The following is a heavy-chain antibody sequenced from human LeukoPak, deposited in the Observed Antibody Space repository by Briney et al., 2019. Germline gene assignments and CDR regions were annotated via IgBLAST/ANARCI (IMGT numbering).Heavy chain of an antibody. CDR3: ARSLPYGTTWYGRSDF. J-gene: IGHJ4*02. V-gene: IGHV3-7*03. Sequence: GGSLRLSCVASGFTFSSYWMTWVRQAPGKGLEWVANIRQDGDTKYYVDSVKGRFTISRDNAMNSLYLQMNSLRAEDTAIYYCARSLPYGTTWYGRSDFWGQGTLVTVSS. CDR2: IRQDGDTK. CDR1: GFTFSSYW. D-gene: IGHD6-13*01.